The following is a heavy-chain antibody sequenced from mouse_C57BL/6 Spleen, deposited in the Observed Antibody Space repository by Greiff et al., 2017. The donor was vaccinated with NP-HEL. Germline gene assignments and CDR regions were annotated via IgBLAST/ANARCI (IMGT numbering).Heavy chain of an antibody. Sequence: QVQLQQPGAELVRPGSSVTLSCTASGYTFTSYWMHWVKQRPIQGLEWIGNIDPSDSETHYNQKFKDKATLTVDKSSSTAYMQLSSLTSEDSAVYYCASNSFAYWGQGTLVTVSA. CDR1: GYTFTSYW. CDR3: ASNSFAY. V-gene: IGHV1-52*01. D-gene: IGHD1-3*01. J-gene: IGHJ3*01. CDR2: IDPSDSET.